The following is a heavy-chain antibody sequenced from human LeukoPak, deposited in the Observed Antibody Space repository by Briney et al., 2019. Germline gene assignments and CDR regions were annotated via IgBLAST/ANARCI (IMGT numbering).Heavy chain of an antibody. CDR1: GFTFSSYT. D-gene: IGHD3-22*01. Sequence: GGSLRLSCAAPGFTFSSYTMNWVRQAPGKGLEWVSSISSSGNYIYYADSVKGRFTISRDNAKNSLYLQMNSLRAEDTAVYYCARDLYDYDSSAYYYGHYGMDVWGQGTTVTVSS. CDR3: ARDLYDYDSSAYYYGHYGMDV. J-gene: IGHJ6*02. V-gene: IGHV3-21*01. CDR2: ISSSGNYI.